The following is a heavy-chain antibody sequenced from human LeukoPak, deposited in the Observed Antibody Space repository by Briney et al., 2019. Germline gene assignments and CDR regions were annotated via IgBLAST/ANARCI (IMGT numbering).Heavy chain of an antibody. Sequence: GGSLRLSCAASGFTFSSYEMNWVRQAPGKGLEWVAVISYDGSNKYYADSVKGRFTISRDYSKTTLYLQMNSLRAEDTAVYYCAKDLRGYSYGFSAFDIWGQGTMVTVSS. CDR2: ISYDGSNK. J-gene: IGHJ3*02. V-gene: IGHV3-30*18. CDR1: GFTFSSYE. CDR3: AKDLRGYSYGFSAFDI. D-gene: IGHD5-18*01.